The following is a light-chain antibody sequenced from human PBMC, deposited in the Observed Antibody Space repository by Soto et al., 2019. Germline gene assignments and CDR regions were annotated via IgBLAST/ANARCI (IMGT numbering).Light chain of an antibody. CDR3: QQFNGYPLT. J-gene: IGKJ3*01. Sequence: DIQLTQSPSFLSASVGDRVTITCRASQDIRSYLAWYQQKPGKAPKLLIYFASTLQSGVPSRFSGSAPGTEFTLTISSLQPEDFATYYCQQFNGYPLTFGPGTKVDIK. CDR1: QDIRSY. CDR2: FAS. V-gene: IGKV1-9*01.